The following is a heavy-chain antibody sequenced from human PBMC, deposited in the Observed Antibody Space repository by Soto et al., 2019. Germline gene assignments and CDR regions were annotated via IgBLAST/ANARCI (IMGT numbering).Heavy chain of an antibody. J-gene: IGHJ4*02. D-gene: IGHD3-16*02. CDR1: GFTFASYV. Sequence: HLLESGGGLVQRGGSLRLSCAGSGFTFASYVMTWVRQAPGKGLEWVSSISATGGSTYYAGSVKGRFTISRDNSKNTLYLQMNSLRAEDTAIYYCASAEHPRRSIGFDYWGQGTLVTVSS. CDR2: ISATGGST. V-gene: IGHV3-23*01. CDR3: ASAEHPRRSIGFDY.